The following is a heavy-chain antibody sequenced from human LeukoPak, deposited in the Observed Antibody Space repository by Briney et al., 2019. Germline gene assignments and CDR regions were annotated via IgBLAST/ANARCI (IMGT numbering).Heavy chain of an antibody. Sequence: ASVKVSCKASGYTFTSYYMHWVRQAPGQGLEWMGIINPSGGSTSYAQKFQGRVTMTRDMSTSTVYMELSSLRSDDTAVYYCARHYASGSYYKYWGQGTLVTVSS. J-gene: IGHJ4*02. D-gene: IGHD3-10*01. V-gene: IGHV1-46*01. CDR2: INPSGGST. CDR1: GYTFTSYY. CDR3: ARHYASGSYYKY.